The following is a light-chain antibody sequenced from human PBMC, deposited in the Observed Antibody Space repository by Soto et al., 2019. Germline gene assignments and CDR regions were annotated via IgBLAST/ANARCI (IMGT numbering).Light chain of an antibody. CDR1: QGISSA. CDR3: LQDYNYPLT. V-gene: IGKV1-6*01. CDR2: DAS. Sequence: AIQLTQSPSSLSASVGDRVTITCRASQGISSALAWYQQKPGKAPKLLIYDASSLQSGVPSRFGGSGSGTDFTLTISSLQPEDFATYYCLQDYNYPLTFGQGTTVDIK. J-gene: IGKJ1*01.